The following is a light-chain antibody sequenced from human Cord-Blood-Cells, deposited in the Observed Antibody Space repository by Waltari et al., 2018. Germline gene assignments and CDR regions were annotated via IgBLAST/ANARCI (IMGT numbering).Light chain of an antibody. CDR1: SSDVGGYNY. CDR3: SSYTSSSSVV. CDR2: DVS. Sequence: QSALTQPASVSGSPGQSITISCTGTSSDVGGYNYVSWYQQHPAKAPKLMIYDVSNRPSGGSNRFSGSKSGNAASLTISGLQAEEEADYYCSSYTSSSSVVFGGGTKLTVL. V-gene: IGLV2-14*01. J-gene: IGLJ2*01.